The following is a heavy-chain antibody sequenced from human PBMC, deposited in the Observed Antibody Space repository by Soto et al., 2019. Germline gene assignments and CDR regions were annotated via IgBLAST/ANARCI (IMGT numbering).Heavy chain of an antibody. CDR1: GFTFSSYG. J-gene: IGHJ4*02. Sequence: QVQLVESGGGVVQPGRSLRLSCVASGFTFSSYGMHWVRQAPGKGLEWVAIISYDGSNTYYADSVKGRFTISRDNSENTQYLQMNSLRAEDTSVYYCAKEGGLSGSYYISSSYYFDYWGQGTLVTVSS. V-gene: IGHV3-30*18. D-gene: IGHD1-26*01. CDR3: AKEGGLSGSYYISSSYYFDY. CDR2: ISYDGSNT.